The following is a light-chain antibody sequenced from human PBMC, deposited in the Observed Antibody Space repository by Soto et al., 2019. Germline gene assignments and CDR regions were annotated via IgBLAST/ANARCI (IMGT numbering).Light chain of an antibody. CDR3: SSYGSSSTLV. CDR1: STDIGYYNY. V-gene: IGLV2-14*01. J-gene: IGLJ1*01. Sequence: QSVLTQPASVSGAPGQSITISCTGTSTDIGYYNYVSWYQPHPGKAPKLLIYGVTNRPSGISYRFSGSKSGNTASLTISGLQSEDEADYYCSSYGSSSTLVFGAGTKLTVL. CDR2: GVT.